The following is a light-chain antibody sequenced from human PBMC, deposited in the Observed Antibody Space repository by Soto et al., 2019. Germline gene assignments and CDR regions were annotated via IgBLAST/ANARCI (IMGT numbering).Light chain of an antibody. CDR3: QQYESYSPLT. CDR2: DAY. CDR1: QSIRSW. Sequence: DIQMTQSPSILSESVGDRVTITCRASQSIRSWLAWYQQKPGKAPKLLIYDAYSLESGVPSRFSGRRSGTEFTLTIAGLQPEDFATYYCQQYESYSPLTFGGGTKVDIK. V-gene: IGKV1-5*01. J-gene: IGKJ4*01.